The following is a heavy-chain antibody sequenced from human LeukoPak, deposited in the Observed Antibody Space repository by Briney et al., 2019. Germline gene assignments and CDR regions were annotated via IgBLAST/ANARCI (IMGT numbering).Heavy chain of an antibody. J-gene: IGHJ4*02. D-gene: IGHD3-10*01. Sequence: GGSLRLSCAASGFTFSSYEMNWVRQAPGEGLEWVSYISSLSGTIYYADSVKGRFTISRDNAKNSLYLQMDSLRAEDTAVYYCARDSPIWFGELLTPIEYWGQGTLVTVSS. V-gene: IGHV3-48*01. CDR1: GFTFSSYE. CDR3: ARDSPIWFGELLTPIEY. CDR2: ISSLSGTI.